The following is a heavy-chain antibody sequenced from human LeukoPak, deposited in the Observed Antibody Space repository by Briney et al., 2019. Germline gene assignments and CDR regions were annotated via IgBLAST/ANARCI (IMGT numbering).Heavy chain of an antibody. CDR1: GYTFTSYD. D-gene: IGHD3-10*01. Sequence: ASVKVSCKASGYTFTSYDINWVRRATGQGLEWMGWMNPNSGNTGYAQKFQGRVTMTRNTSISTAYMELSSLRSEDTAVYYCARGLRGSFGDRYGMDVWGQGTTVTVSS. CDR2: MNPNSGNT. CDR3: ARGLRGSFGDRYGMDV. J-gene: IGHJ6*02. V-gene: IGHV1-8*01.